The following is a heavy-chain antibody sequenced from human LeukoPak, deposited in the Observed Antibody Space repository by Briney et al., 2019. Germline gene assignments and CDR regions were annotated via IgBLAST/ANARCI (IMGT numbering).Heavy chain of an antibody. J-gene: IGHJ4*02. CDR1: GYTFTAHA. CDR2: INVASGDT. Sequence: ASVKVSCKASGYTFTAHAVHWVRQAPGQRLERMGWINVASGDTGYSQRFQDRVTITRDTSASTGYMEMSSLISEDTAVYYCASKPRGESRPFDYWGQGTLVTVSS. V-gene: IGHV1-3*01. CDR3: ASKPRGESRPFDY. D-gene: IGHD3-16*01.